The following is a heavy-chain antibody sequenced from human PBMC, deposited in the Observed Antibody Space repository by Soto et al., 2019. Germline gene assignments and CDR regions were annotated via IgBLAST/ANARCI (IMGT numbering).Heavy chain of an antibody. CDR3: AKGSIEYSASVDN. CDR1: GFSFSSYA. J-gene: IGHJ4*02. Sequence: EVQLLESGGGLVQPGGSLRLSCAASGFSFSSYAMVWVRQAPGKGLGWVSVISARGGSLYFADSVKGRFTISRDNSKNVLSLEMNSLRAEDTATYFWAKGSIEYSASVDNWGQGTLVVVSS. CDR2: ISARGGSL. V-gene: IGHV3-23*01. D-gene: IGHD5-12*01.